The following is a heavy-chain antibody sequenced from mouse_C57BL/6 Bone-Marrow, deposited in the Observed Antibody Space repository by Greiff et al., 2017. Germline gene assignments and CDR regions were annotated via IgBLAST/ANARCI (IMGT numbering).Heavy chain of an antibody. Sequence: ESGPGLVKPSQSLSLTCSVTGYSITSGYYWNWIRQFPGNKLEWMGYLSYDGSNNYHPSLKNRIAITRDTSTNQFYLKLNSVTTEDTATYYCARGGYGSHSMDYWGQGTSVTVSS. CDR1: GYSITSGYY. J-gene: IGHJ4*01. D-gene: IGHD2-1*01. V-gene: IGHV3-6*01. CDR2: LSYDGSN. CDR3: ARGGYGSHSMDY.